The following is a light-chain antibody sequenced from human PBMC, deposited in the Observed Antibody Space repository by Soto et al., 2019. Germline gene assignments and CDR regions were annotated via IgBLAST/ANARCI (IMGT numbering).Light chain of an antibody. Sequence: DIQVTQSASTLSASFGDRVTITWRASQSLNNDLAWYQQKTGKAPNLLIYDASTLERGVPSRFSGTRYGTEFNLAISSLQTDDFATYYCQQYHRSSVTFGQGTRLEIK. CDR2: DAS. CDR3: QQYHRSSVT. V-gene: IGKV1-5*01. J-gene: IGKJ5*01. CDR1: QSLNND.